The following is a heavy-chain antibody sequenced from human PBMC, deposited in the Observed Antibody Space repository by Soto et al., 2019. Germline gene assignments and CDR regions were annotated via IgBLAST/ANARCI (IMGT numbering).Heavy chain of an antibody. J-gene: IGHJ6*02. CDR3: ARARMVRGIIYYYGMDV. Sequence: QVQLQESGPGLVKSSQTLSLTCTVSGGSISSDGNYWSWIRQHPGKGLEWIGYNYYSGSTNYNPSLKSRVTISVDTSKNQFSLKLNSVTAADTAVYYCARARMVRGIIYYYGMDVWGQGTTVTVSS. CDR1: GGSISSDGNY. D-gene: IGHD3-10*01. V-gene: IGHV4-31*03. CDR2: NYYSGST.